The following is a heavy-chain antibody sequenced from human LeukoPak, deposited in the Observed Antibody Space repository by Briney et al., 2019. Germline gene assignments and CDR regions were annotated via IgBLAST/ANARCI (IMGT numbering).Heavy chain of an antibody. V-gene: IGHV4-4*07. CDR2: IYTSGST. Sequence: SETLSLTCTVAGGSISSYYWSWIRQPAGKGLEWVGRIYTSGSTNYNPSLKSRVTISVDTSKNQFSLKLSSVTAADTAVYYCARDSTGYCSGGSCYWFDPWGQGTLVTVSS. D-gene: IGHD2-15*01. J-gene: IGHJ5*02. CDR1: GGSISSYY. CDR3: ARDSTGYCSGGSCYWFDP.